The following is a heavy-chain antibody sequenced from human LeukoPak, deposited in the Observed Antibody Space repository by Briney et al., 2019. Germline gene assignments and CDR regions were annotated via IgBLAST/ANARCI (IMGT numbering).Heavy chain of an antibody. CDR1: GFIFSSQA. Sequence: GGSLRLSCAASGFIFSSQALSWVRQAPGKGLGWVSSVSGNGGDIYYTDSVKGRFTISRDNSRNTLYLQMNSLRADDTAVYYCAKEDRRVRSGFDPWGQGTLVTVSS. D-gene: IGHD1-14*01. J-gene: IGHJ5*02. V-gene: IGHV3-23*01. CDR3: AKEDRRVRSGFDP. CDR2: VSGNGGDI.